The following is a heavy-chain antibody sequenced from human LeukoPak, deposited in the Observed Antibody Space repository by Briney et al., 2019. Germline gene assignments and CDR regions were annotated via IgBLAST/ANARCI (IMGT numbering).Heavy chain of an antibody. J-gene: IGHJ4*02. V-gene: IGHV1-18*01. CDR1: GYTFTSYG. D-gene: IGHD3-22*01. Sequence: ASVKVSCKASGYTFTSYGISWVRQAPGQGLEWMGWISAYNGNTNYAQKLQGRVTMTTDTSTSTAQMELRSLRSDDTALYYCARSGVGYYYDSSGYYPLDYWGQGTLVTVSS. CDR3: ARSGVGYYYDSSGYYPLDY. CDR2: ISAYNGNT.